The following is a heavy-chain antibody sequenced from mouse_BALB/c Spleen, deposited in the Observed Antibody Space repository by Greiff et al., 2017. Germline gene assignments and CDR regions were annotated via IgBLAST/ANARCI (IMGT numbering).Heavy chain of an antibody. CDR3: TRNWYYFDY. CDR2: INPSNGGT. V-gene: IGHV1S81*02. D-gene: IGHD4-1*01. Sequence: QVQLQQSGAELVKPGASVKLSCKASGYTFTSYYMYWVKQRPGQGLEWIGEINPSNGGTNFNEKFKSKATLTVDKSSSTAYMQLSSLTSEDSAVYYCTRNWYYFDYWGQGTTLTVSS. CDR1: GYTFTSYY. J-gene: IGHJ2*01.